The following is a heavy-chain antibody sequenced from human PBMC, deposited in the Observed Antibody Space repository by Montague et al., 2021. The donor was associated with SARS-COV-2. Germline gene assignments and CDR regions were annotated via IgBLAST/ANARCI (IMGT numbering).Heavy chain of an antibody. CDR3: ARHRNYGDHSLDNWFHP. J-gene: IGHJ5*02. Sequence: SETLSLTCTVSGDSTSCPNCYWGWIRQAPGKGLDWIGTIYNSGTTYYKSSLKSRLTISIDTSKNQLSLKLTSVTAADTAVYYCARHRNYGDHSLDNWFHPWGQGTLVTVSS. V-gene: IGHV4-39*01. CDR2: IYNSGTT. D-gene: IGHD4-17*01. CDR1: GDSTSCPNCY.